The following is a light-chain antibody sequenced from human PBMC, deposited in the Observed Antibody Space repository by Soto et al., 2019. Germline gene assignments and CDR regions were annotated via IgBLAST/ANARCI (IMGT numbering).Light chain of an antibody. V-gene: IGKV1-39*01. Sequence: DILMTQSPSSLSVSIGDRVIITCRASQSINTYLNWYQYKPGQAPRLVIFGSSTLQSGVPSRFSGRGSGTDLTLTVRRLQPDAFATCFCQQPFSPYVTFGGGTRVDI. CDR2: GSS. CDR1: QSINTY. J-gene: IGKJ3*01. CDR3: QQPFSPYVT.